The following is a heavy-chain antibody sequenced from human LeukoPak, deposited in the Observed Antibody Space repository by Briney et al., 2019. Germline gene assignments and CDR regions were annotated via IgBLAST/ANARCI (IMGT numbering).Heavy chain of an antibody. CDR3: ARDQDYQIDY. D-gene: IGHD2-2*01. V-gene: IGHV3-23*01. Sequence: GGSLRLSCAASGFTFSGNAMSWVRQAPGKGLEWVSGISGSGGSTYHADSVKGRFTISRDNSKNTLYLQMNSLRAEDTAVYYCARDQDYQIDYWGQGTLVTVSS. CDR1: GFTFSGNA. J-gene: IGHJ4*02. CDR2: ISGSGGST.